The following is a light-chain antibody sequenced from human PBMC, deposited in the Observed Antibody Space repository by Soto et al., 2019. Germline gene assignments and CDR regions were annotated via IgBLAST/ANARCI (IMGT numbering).Light chain of an antibody. CDR1: QSISNY. CDR2: AAS. V-gene: IGKV1-39*01. Sequence: DIQMTQSPSSLSASVGDRVTITCRASQSISNYLNWYQQKPGKAPKLLIYAASSLQSGVPSRFSGSGSGTDFTLTIRSLQPEDFATYYCQQSYSTPITFGQGTRLEMK. CDR3: QQSYSTPIT. J-gene: IGKJ5*01.